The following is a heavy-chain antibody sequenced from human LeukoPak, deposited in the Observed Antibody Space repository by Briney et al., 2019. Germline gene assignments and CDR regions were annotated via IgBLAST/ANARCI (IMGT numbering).Heavy chain of an antibody. D-gene: IGHD3-10*01. V-gene: IGHV3-33*01. CDR1: GFTFSSYG. CDR3: ARDLGPLLWFGEPREV. J-gene: IGHJ6*04. CDR2: IWYDGSNK. Sequence: PGGSLRLSCAASGFTFSSYGMHWVRQAPGKGLEWVAVIWYDGSNKYYADSVKGRFTISRDNSKNTLYLQMNSLRAEDTAVYYCARDLGPLLWFGEPREVWGKGTTVTVSS.